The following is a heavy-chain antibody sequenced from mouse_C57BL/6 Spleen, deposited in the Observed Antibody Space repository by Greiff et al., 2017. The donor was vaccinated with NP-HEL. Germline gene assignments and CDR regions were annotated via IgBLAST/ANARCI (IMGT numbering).Heavy chain of an antibody. CDR2: INPNNGGT. D-gene: IGHD1-1*01. Sequence: EVQLQQSGPELVKPGASVKISCKASGYTFTDYYMNWVKQSHGKSLEWIGDINPNNGGTSYNQKFKGKATLTVDKSSSTAYMELRSLTSEDSAVYYCARGGSYYYGSSYVGYWGQGTTLTVSS. CDR1: GYTFTDYY. J-gene: IGHJ2*01. CDR3: ARGGSYYYGSSYVGY. V-gene: IGHV1-26*01.